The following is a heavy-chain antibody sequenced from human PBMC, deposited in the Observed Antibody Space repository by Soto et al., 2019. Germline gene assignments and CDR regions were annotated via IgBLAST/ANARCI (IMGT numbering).Heavy chain of an antibody. CDR1: GFTFSSYG. Sequence: EVQLLESGGDLVQPGGSLRLSCAASGFTFSSYGMSWVRQAPGKGLEWVSVISGGGTYTYYADSVKGRFTMSRDNSKNTAYLQRNCRRGEDTGVYYCAKRISGAKPNFVYWGPGTVVTVSP. J-gene: IGHJ4*02. D-gene: IGHD2-2*02. V-gene: IGHV3-23*01. CDR3: AKRISGAKPNFVY. CDR2: ISGGGTYT.